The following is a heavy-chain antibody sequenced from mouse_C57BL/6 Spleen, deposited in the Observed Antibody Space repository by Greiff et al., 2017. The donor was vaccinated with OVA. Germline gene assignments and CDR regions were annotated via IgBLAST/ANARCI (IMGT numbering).Heavy chain of an antibody. J-gene: IGHJ2*01. CDR3: ARSRHYYSSSYNYFDY. Sequence: VHVKQSGPELVKPGASVKISCKASGYSFTGYFMNWVKQSHGKSLEWIGRINPYNGDTFYNQKFKGKATLTVDKSSSTAHMELLSLTSEDFAVYYCARSRHYYSSSYNYFDYWGQGTTLTVSA. V-gene: IGHV1-37*01. CDR2: INPYNGDT. CDR1: GYSFTGYF. D-gene: IGHD1-1*01.